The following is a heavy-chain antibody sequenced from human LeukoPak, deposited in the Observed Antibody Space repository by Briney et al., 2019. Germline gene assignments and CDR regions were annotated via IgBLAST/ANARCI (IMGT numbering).Heavy chain of an antibody. J-gene: IGHJ5*02. CDR1: GGSMSGDY. V-gene: IGHV4-59*01. CDR3: ARGRSARKWDLPHLDL. Sequence: SETLSLTCSVSGGSMSGDYWNWVRQTPGKTLEWIGYVFYRGATNYNPSLKSRVTVSIDTSKNQFSLTLTSVITADTAIYYCARGRSARKWDLPHLDLWGRGTLVTVSS. CDR2: VFYRGAT. D-gene: IGHD1-26*01.